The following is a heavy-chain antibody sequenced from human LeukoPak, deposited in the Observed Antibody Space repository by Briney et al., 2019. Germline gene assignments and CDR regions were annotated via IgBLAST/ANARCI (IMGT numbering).Heavy chain of an antibody. CDR2: IYYSGST. CDR1: GGSISSSSYY. V-gene: IGHV4-39*07. J-gene: IGHJ4*02. CDR3: ARGVRFLEWLPNFDY. D-gene: IGHD3-3*01. Sequence: SETLSLTCTVSGGSISSSSYYWGWIRQPPGKGLEWIGSIYYSGSTYCNPSLKSRVTISVDTSKNQFSLKLSSVTAADTAVYYCARGVRFLEWLPNFDYWGQGTLVTVSS.